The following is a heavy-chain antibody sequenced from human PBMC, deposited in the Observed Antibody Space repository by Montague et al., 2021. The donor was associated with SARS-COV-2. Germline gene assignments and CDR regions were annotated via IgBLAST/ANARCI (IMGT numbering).Heavy chain of an antibody. V-gene: IGHV4-61*02. CDR1: GGSISSGSYY. D-gene: IGHD2-15*01. Sequence: TLSLTCTASGGSISSGSYYWSWIRQPAGKGLEWIGRIYTSGNTNYNPSLKSRVTISVDTSKNQFSLKLSSVTAADTAVYYCAGGPAATYYYGMDVWGQGTTVTVSS. CDR3: AGGPAATYYYGMDV. CDR2: IYTSGNT. J-gene: IGHJ6*02.